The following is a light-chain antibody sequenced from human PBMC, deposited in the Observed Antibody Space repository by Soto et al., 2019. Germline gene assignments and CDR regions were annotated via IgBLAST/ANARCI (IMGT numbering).Light chain of an antibody. Sequence: QSVLTQPASVSGSPGQSITIFCTGTSSDVGGYNYVSWYQHHPGKAPKLIIYDVSNRPSGVSNRFSGSKSGNTASLTISGLQPEDEADYYCSSYTTSNTRQIVFGTGTKLTVL. CDR3: SSYTTSNTRQIV. CDR2: DVS. CDR1: SSDVGGYNY. V-gene: IGLV2-14*03. J-gene: IGLJ1*01.